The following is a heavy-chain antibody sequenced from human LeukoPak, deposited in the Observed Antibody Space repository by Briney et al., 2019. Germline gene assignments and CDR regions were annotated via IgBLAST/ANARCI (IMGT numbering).Heavy chain of an antibody. D-gene: IGHD3-10*01. CDR1: GGSFSGYY. Sequence: PSETLSLTCAVYGGSFSGYYWSWIRQPPGKGLEWIGEINHSGSTNYNPSLKSRVTISVDTSKNQFSLKLSSVPAADTAVYYCARVYGSGRYYYYGMDVWGKGTTVTVSS. CDR3: ARVYGSGRYYYYGMDV. V-gene: IGHV4-34*01. J-gene: IGHJ6*04. CDR2: INHSGST.